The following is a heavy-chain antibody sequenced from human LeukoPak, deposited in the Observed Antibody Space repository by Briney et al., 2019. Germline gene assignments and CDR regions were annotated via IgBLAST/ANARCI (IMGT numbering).Heavy chain of an antibody. CDR3: AKLSKIFGVVPLMGWFDP. CDR1: GYSISSGYY. J-gene: IGHJ5*02. Sequence: KPSETLSLTCAVSGYSISSGYYWGWIRQPPGKGLEWIGYIYYSGSTNYNPSLKSRVTISVDTSKNQFSLKLSSVTAADTAVYYCAKLSKIFGVVPLMGWFDPWGQGTLVTVSS. V-gene: IGHV4-38-2*01. CDR2: IYYSGST. D-gene: IGHD3-3*01.